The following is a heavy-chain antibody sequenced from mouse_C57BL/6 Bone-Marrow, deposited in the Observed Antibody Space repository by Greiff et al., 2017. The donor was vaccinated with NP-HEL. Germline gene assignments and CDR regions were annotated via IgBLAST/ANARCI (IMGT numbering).Heavy chain of an antibody. CDR1: GYTFTSYW. J-gene: IGHJ1*03. Sequence: QVQLQQPGAELVMPGASVKLSCKASGYTFTSYWMHWVKQRPGQGLEWIGEIDPSDSYTNYNQKFKGKSTLTVDKSSSTAYMQLSSLTSEDSAVYYCARGSHYYGRSHWYFDVWGTGTTVTVSS. D-gene: IGHD1-1*01. CDR3: ARGSHYYGRSHWYFDV. CDR2: IDPSDSYT. V-gene: IGHV1-69*01.